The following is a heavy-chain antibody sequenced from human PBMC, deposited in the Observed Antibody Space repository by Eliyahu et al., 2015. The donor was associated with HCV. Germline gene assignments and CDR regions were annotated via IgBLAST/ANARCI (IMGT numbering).Heavy chain of an antibody. Sequence: QVQLQQWGAGLLKPSETLSLTCAVYGGSSSNYYWSWIRQPPGKGLEWIGEINHSGSTNYNPSLKSRVTISVDMSKNQFSLKLSSVTAADTAVYYCARDPRYCTSTSCSLGLDYWGQGTLVTVSS. CDR2: INHSGST. J-gene: IGHJ4*02. V-gene: IGHV4-34*02. CDR1: GGSSSNYY. CDR3: ARDPRYCTSTSCSLGLDY. D-gene: IGHD2-2*01.